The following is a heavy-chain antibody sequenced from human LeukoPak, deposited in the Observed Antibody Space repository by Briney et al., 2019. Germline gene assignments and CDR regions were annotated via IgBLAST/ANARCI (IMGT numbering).Heavy chain of an antibody. CDR3: AKGQVLRYFDLLPIDF. D-gene: IGHD3-9*01. Sequence: PGGSLRLSCAASGFTFSSYSMNWVRQAPGKGLEWVSAISGSGGSTYYADSVKGRFTISRDNSKNTLYLQMNSLRAEDTAVYYCAKGQVLRYFDLLPIDFWGQGTLVTVSS. J-gene: IGHJ4*02. CDR2: ISGSGGST. CDR1: GFTFSSYS. V-gene: IGHV3-23*01.